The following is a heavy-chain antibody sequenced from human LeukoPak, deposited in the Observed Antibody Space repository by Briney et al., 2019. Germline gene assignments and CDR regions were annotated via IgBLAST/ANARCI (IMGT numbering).Heavy chain of an antibody. J-gene: IGHJ6*02. CDR1: GGSINFYY. D-gene: IGHD3-9*01. CDR3: ARVRPDYDILTGFGMDV. CDR2: IYYSGST. V-gene: IGHV4-59*01. Sequence: SETLSLTCTVSGGSINFYYWSWIRQPPGKGLEWIGYIYYSGSTNYSPSLKSRVTMSVDTSKNQFSLTLSSVTAADTAVYYCARVRPDYDILTGFGMDVWGQGTTVTVSS.